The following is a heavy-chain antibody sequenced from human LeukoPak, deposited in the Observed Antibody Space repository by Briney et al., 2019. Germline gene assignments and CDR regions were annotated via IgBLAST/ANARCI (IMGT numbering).Heavy chain of an antibody. CDR1: GGSITTSSYY. CDR3: ARAGGGGNSYGYNY. J-gene: IGHJ4*02. Sequence: SETLALTCSVSGGSITTSSYYWGWIRQPPGKGLEWIGSIYYSGSTYYNPSLKSRFTISVDTSKNQFSLKLSSVTAADTAVYYCARAGGGGNSYGYNYWGQGTLVTVSS. V-gene: IGHV4-39*07. CDR2: IYYSGST. D-gene: IGHD5-18*01.